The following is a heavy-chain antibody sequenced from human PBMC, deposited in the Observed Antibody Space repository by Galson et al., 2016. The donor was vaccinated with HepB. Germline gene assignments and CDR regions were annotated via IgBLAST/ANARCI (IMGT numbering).Heavy chain of an antibody. V-gene: IGHV3-74*01. J-gene: IGHJ4*02. D-gene: IGHD6-13*01. CDR1: GFTFSSYW. CDR3: ARGSSWHIFPNIFDY. Sequence: SLRLSCAASGFTFSSYWMHWVRQAPGKGLVWVSRINSDGRSTSYADSVKGRFTISRDNAKNTLYLQMNSLRAEDTAVYYCARGSSWHIFPNIFDYWGQGTLVTVSS. CDR2: INSDGRST.